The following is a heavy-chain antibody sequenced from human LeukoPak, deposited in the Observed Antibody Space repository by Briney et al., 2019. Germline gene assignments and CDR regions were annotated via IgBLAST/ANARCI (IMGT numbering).Heavy chain of an antibody. CDR3: AGCHSGPGVWYVLWFIDP. D-gene: IGHD6-19*01. J-gene: IGHJ2*01. CDR2: ISTSETT. CDR1: TGSLSSYY. V-gene: IGHV4-4*09. Sequence: ESRSLACTVATGSLSSYYWSWIRHPPGDGLEWTGYISTSETTKHNTSLKSRATLPVDTSKTPLFLKLTSVAVDTTALYSFAGCHSGPGVWYVLWFIDPWGRGTLVTVSS.